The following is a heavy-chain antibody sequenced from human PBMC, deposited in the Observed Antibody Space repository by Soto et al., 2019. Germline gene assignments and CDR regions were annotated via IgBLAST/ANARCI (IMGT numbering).Heavy chain of an antibody. J-gene: IGHJ4*02. CDR2: ISGSGGST. CDR1: GFTFSSYA. CDR3: ARDLRGYSYGPLGY. Sequence: GGSLRLSCAASGFTFSSYAMSWVRQAPGKGLEWVSAISGSGGSTYYADSVKGRFTISRDNSKNTLYLQMNSLRAEDTAVYYCARDLRGYSYGPLGYWGPGTLVTVSS. D-gene: IGHD5-18*01. V-gene: IGHV3-23*01.